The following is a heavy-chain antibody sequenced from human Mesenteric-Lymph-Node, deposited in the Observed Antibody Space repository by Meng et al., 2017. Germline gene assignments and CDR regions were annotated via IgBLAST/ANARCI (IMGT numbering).Heavy chain of an antibody. CDR3: ARDVVVATIFNYFNGMDV. CDR1: GFTFSSYW. V-gene: IGHV3-7*01. J-gene: IGHJ6*02. CDR2: IKQDGSDK. D-gene: IGHD5-12*01. Sequence: GGSLRLSCAASGFTFSSYWMSWVRQAPGKGLEWVANIKQDGSDKYYVDSVKGRFTISRDNAKNSLYLQMNSLRAEDTAVYYCARDVVVATIFNYFNGMDVWGQGTTVTVSS.